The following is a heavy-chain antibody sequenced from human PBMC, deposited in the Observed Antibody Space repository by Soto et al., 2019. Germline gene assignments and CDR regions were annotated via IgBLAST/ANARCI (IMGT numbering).Heavy chain of an antibody. Sequence: QVTLKESGPVLVKPTETLTLTCTVSGFSLTNDGMGVSWIRQTPGKALEWLAHIFSNDVKYYTTSLRSRLTISKDTSKTHVVLTMTNVDPADTATYYCAREDDSYSVDYWGQGTLVTVSS. J-gene: IGHJ4*02. V-gene: IGHV2-26*01. CDR3: AREDDSYSVDY. D-gene: IGHD2-15*01. CDR1: GFSLTNDGMG. CDR2: IFSNDVK.